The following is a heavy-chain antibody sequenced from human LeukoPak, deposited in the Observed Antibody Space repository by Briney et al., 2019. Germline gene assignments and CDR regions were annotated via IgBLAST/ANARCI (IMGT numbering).Heavy chain of an antibody. J-gene: IGHJ4*02. CDR3: ARDRGSGYGLDY. D-gene: IGHD3-22*01. V-gene: IGHV3-71*01. Sequence: GGSLRLSCAASGFTVSGNYMSWVRQAPGKGLEWVGFIRRQLYGGTAEYAASVKGRFTISRDDSKSMAYLQMNSLKTEDTAVYYCARDRGSGYGLDYWGQGTLVTVSS. CDR1: GFTVSGNY. CDR2: IRRQLYGGTA.